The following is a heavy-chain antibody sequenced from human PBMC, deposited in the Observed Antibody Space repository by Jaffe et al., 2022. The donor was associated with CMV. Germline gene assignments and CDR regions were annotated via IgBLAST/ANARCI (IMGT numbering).Heavy chain of an antibody. CDR1: GFTFSSYE. Sequence: EVQLVESGGGLVQPGGSLRLSCAASGFTFSSYEMNWVRQAPGKGLEWVSYISSSGSTIYYADSVKGRFTISRDNAKNSLYLQMNSLRAEDTAVYYCARLISSCFDYWGQGTLVTVSS. CDR2: ISSSGSTI. CDR3: ARLISSCFDY. D-gene: IGHD2-15*01. V-gene: IGHV3-48*03. J-gene: IGHJ4*02.